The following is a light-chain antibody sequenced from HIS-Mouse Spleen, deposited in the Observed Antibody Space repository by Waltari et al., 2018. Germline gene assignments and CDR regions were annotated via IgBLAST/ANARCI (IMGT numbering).Light chain of an antibody. Sequence: QSALTQPASVSGSPGQSITISCTGTSSDVGSYNLVSWYQQHPGKAPKLRIYEGSKRPSGVSNRFSGSKSGNTASLTISVLQAEDEADYYCCSYAGSSTYWVFGGGTKLTVL. V-gene: IGLV2-23*01. J-gene: IGLJ3*02. CDR3: CSYAGSSTYWV. CDR2: EGS. CDR1: SSDVGSYNL.